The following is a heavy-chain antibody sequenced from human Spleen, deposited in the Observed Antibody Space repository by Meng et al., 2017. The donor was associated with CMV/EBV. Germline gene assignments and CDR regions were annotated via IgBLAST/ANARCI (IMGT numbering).Heavy chain of an antibody. CDR1: GFTFSSYS. J-gene: IGHJ6*02. V-gene: IGHV3-21*01. CDR2: ISSSSSYM. CDR3: ARDRLQWELGRYGMDV. D-gene: IGHD1-26*01. Sequence: GGSLRLSCAASGFTFSSYSMNWVRQAPGKGLEWVSSISSSSSYMYYADSVKGRFTISRDNAKNSLYLQMNSLRAEDTAVYYCARDRLQWELGRYGMDVWGQGTTVTVSS.